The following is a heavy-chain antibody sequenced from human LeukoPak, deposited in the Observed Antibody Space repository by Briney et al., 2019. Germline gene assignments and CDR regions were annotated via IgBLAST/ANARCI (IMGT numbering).Heavy chain of an antibody. D-gene: IGHD6-13*01. J-gene: IGHJ4*02. V-gene: IGHV3-33*01. CDR3: ARSQSSSPIDY. CDR1: VFILRAYH. CDR2: IWYDGTSK. Sequence: PGGPLSLSCRASVFILRAYHVHWLPGARGKAVEGVAVIWYDGTSKDYADSVKGRFTFSRDNSKNTLYLQMNSLTVEDTAVYYCARSQSSSPIDYWGQGTLVTVSS.